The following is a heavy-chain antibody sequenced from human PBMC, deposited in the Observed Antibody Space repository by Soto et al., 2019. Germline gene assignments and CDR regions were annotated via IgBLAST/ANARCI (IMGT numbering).Heavy chain of an antibody. Sequence: QVQLVQSGAEVKKPGASVRVSCKASGYTFTSCGISWVRRAPGQGLEWMGWISTYNGKTNYAQKLQGRVTMTADTSTSTAYMELRSLTSDDAAVYYCARDLDGSGSYYTDYWGQGTLVTVSS. V-gene: IGHV1-18*01. J-gene: IGHJ4*02. CDR2: ISTYNGKT. D-gene: IGHD3-10*01. CDR1: GYTFTSCG. CDR3: ARDLDGSGSYYTDY.